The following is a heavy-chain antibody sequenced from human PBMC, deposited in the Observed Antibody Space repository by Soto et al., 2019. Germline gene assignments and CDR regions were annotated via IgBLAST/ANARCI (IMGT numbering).Heavy chain of an antibody. D-gene: IGHD6-6*01. Sequence: QVQLVQSGAEVKETGASVKVSCKASGYSFTGYYIHLGRQAPGQGLEWMGWINPDSGGTNYAQKFQGGVTMTRDTSFSAAYMDLSRLRSDDTAVYYCARAIAARPADYWGQGTWSPSPQ. CDR2: INPDSGGT. CDR1: GYSFTGYY. CDR3: ARAIAARPADY. J-gene: IGHJ4*01. V-gene: IGHV1-2*02.